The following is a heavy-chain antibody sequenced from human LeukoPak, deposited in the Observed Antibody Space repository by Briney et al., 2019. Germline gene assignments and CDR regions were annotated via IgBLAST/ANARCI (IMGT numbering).Heavy chain of an antibody. J-gene: IGHJ4*02. CDR1: GYTFTSYA. CDR2: IIPIFGTA. V-gene: IGHV1-69*05. D-gene: IGHD6-19*01. CDR3: ARERGSSGCLDY. Sequence: GASVKVSCKASGYTFTSYAISWVRQAPGQGLEWMGRIIPIFGTANYAQKFQGRVTITTDESASTAYMELSSLRSEDTAVYYCARERGSSGCLDYWGQGTLVTVSS.